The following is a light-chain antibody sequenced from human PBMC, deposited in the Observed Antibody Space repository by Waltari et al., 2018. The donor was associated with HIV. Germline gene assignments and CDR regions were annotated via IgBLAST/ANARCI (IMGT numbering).Light chain of an antibody. J-gene: IGLJ3*02. CDR1: NSNIGSNF. V-gene: IGLV1-51*01. CDR3: GTWDSSLSVGV. CDR2: DNN. Sequence: QSVLTQPPSVSATPGPTVTISCPGVNSNIGSNFASWYPQLPGPAPKLLIFDNNQRPSGIPDRFSGSKSGASATLHITGLQTGDEAEYYCGTWDSSLSVGVFGGGTKVTVL.